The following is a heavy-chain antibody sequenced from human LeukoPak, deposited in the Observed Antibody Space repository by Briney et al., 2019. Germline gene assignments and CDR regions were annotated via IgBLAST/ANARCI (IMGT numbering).Heavy chain of an antibody. V-gene: IGHV3-23*01. CDR3: AREGYCSSTSCSMNYGMDV. Sequence: GGSLRLSCAASGFTFSSYAMSWVRQAPGKGLEWVSSISGNGGSTYYADSVKGRFTISRDNSKNTLYLQMNSLRAEDTAVYYCAREGYCSSTSCSMNYGMDVWGQGTTVTVSS. CDR1: GFTFSSYA. J-gene: IGHJ6*02. D-gene: IGHD2-2*01. CDR2: ISGNGGST.